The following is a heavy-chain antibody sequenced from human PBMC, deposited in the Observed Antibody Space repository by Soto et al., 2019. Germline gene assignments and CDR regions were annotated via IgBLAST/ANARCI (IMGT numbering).Heavy chain of an antibody. CDR1: GFTFSSYE. CDR3: AREQGFSYYYVGYYYGMDV. D-gene: IGHD3-10*02. V-gene: IGHV3-48*03. CDR2: ISSSGSTI. Sequence: GSLRLSCTASGFTFSSYEMNWVRQAPGKGLEWVSYISSSGSTIYYADSVKGRFTISRDNAKNSLYLQMNSLRAEDTAVYYCAREQGFSYYYVGYYYGMDVWGQGTTVTVSS. J-gene: IGHJ6*02.